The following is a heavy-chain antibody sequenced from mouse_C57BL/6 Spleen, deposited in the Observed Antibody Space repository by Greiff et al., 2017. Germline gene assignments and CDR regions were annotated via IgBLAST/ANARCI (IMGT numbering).Heavy chain of an antibody. CDR3: ARGSSSPYAMDY. CDR2: IRNKANNHAK. D-gene: IGHD1-1*01. V-gene: IGHV6-6*01. J-gene: IGHJ4*01. CDR1: GFTFSDAW. Sequence: EVQLEESGGGLVQPGGSMKLSCAASGFTFSDAWMDWVSQSPEKGLEWVAEIRNKANNHAKYYAESVKGRFTISIDESKRSVYLQMNSLRAEDTGIYYCARGSSSPYAMDYWGQGTSVTVSS.